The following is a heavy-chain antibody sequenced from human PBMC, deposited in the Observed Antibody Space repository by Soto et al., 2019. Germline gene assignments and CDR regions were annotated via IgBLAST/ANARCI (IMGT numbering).Heavy chain of an antibody. CDR3: ARVGGTVTSDF. D-gene: IGHD4-17*01. V-gene: IGHV3-33*01. CDR1: GFLFSAYG. Sequence: QVQLVESGGGVVQPGKSLRLSWAASGFLFSAYGMHWVRQAPGKGLEWLALIYYDGNTKYYADSVKGRFTISRDNSQNTLFLQMSSLRADDTGVYYCARVGGTVTSDFWGQGTLVTVSS. J-gene: IGHJ4*02. CDR2: IYYDGNTK.